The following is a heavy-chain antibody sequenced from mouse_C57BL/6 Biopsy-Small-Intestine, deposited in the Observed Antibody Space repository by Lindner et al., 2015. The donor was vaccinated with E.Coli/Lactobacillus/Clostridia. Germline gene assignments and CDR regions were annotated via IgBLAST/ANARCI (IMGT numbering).Heavy chain of an antibody. Sequence: VQLQESGAELVRPGASVKLSCTASGFNIKDSYIHWVKQRPGQGLEWIGRFAPEDGDSDYAPKFQDKATLTADTSSNTAYLQLSSLTSEDTAVYYCTTWKYYYGNSPTGTGFASWGQGTLVTVSA. V-gene: IGHV14-1*01. CDR3: TTWKYYYGNSPTGTGFAS. CDR1: GFNIKDSY. CDR2: FAPEDGDS. D-gene: IGHD1-1*01. J-gene: IGHJ3*01.